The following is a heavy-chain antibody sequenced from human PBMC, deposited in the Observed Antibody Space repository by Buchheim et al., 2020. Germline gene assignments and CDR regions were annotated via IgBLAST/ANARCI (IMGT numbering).Heavy chain of an antibody. CDR2: INPNSGGT. CDR1: GYTFTGYY. Sequence: QVQLVQSGAEVKKPGASVKVSCKASGYTFTGYYMHWVRQAPGQGLEWMGWINPNSGGTNYAQKFQGWVTMTRDTSIRTAYMELSRLRSDDTAVYYCARDSAGYSSGWYLILGGMDVWGQGTT. J-gene: IGHJ6*02. D-gene: IGHD6-19*01. CDR3: ARDSAGYSSGWYLILGGMDV. V-gene: IGHV1-2*04.